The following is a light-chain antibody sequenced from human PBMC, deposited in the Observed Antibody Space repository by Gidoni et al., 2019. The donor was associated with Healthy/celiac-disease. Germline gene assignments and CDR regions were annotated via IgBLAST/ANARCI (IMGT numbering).Light chain of an antibody. CDR2: AAS. V-gene: IGKV1-39*01. CDR1: QSIRRY. Sequence: DIQMTQSPSALSASVGDRVTITGRASQSIRRYLNWYQQKPVKAPKLLIYAASSLKSGVPSRFSVSGCGTDFTLTLRSLKPEDFATYFCQQSYSTLSITFGQGTRLEIK. CDR3: QQSYSTLSIT. J-gene: IGKJ5*01.